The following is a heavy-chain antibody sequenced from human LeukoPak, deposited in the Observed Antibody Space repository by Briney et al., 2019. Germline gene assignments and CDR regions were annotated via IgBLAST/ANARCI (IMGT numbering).Heavy chain of an antibody. CDR1: GFTFDDYA. D-gene: IGHD6-13*01. J-gene: IGHJ6*03. CDR2: ISWNNNRM. V-gene: IGHV3-9*01. Sequence: QTGRSLRLSCAASGFTFDDYAMHWVRQVPGKGLEWVSGISWNNNRMAYADSVKGRFTISRDNAKNSLYLQMDSLRGEDTALYYCAKGGTGSGSWPYWNYMDLWGKGTTVTVSS. CDR3: AKGGTGSGSWPYWNYMDL.